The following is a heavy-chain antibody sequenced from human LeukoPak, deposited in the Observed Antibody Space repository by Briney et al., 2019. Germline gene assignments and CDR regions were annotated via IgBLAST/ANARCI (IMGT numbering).Heavy chain of an antibody. J-gene: IGHJ4*02. D-gene: IGHD6-19*01. Sequence: SGGSLRLSCAASGFTFSSYGMHWVRQAPGKGLEWVAVISYDGSNKYYADSVKGRFTISRDNSKNTLYLQMNSLRAEDTAVYYCAIIAVAGTDYWGQGTLVTVSS. CDR1: GFTFSSYG. CDR3: AIIAVAGTDY. V-gene: IGHV3-30*03. CDR2: ISYDGSNK.